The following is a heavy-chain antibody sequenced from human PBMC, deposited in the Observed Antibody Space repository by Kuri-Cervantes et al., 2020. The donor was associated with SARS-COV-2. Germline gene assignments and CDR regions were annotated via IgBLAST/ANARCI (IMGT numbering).Heavy chain of an antibody. CDR3: ARDHYGSGTYYSTFFDY. CDR2: IIPVLQII. CDR1: GGTFSSYA. V-gene: IGHV1-69*10. J-gene: IGHJ4*02. Sequence: SVKVSCKASGGTFSSYAISWVRQAPGQGLEWMGGIIPVLQIIKYAQRFQGRVTITADTSASTVYMDLSSLGSEDTAVYYCARDHYGSGTYYSTFFDYWGQGTPVTVSS. D-gene: IGHD3-10*01.